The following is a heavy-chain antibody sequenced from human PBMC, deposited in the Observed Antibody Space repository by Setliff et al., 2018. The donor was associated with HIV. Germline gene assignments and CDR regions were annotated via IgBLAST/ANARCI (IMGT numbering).Heavy chain of an antibody. V-gene: IGHV1-46*01. CDR1: GYTLTSYY. J-gene: IGHJ1*01. D-gene: IGHD6-6*01. CDR2: INPSSGST. Sequence: ASVKVSCKASGYTLTSYYMHWVRQAPGQGLEWMGIINPSSGSTTYAQKFQGRVTMTRDTSTSTVYMELSSLRSGDTAVYYCARDPAPSSSASYFQHWGQGTPVTVSS. CDR3: ARDPAPSSSASYFQH.